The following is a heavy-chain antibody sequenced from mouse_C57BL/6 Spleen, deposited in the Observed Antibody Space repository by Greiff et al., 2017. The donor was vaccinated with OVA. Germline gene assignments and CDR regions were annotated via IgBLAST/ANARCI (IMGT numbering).Heavy chain of an antibody. CDR3: ARPGDYDEGYAMDY. V-gene: IGHV1-47*01. D-gene: IGHD2-4*01. J-gene: IGHJ4*01. CDR1: GYTFTTYP. Sequence: VKLQESGAELVKPGASVKMSCKASGYTFTTYPIEWMKQNHGKSLEWIGNFHPYNDDTKYNEKFKGKATLTVEKSSSTVYLELSRLTSDDSAVYYCARPGDYDEGYAMDYWGQGTSVTVSS. CDR2: FHPYNDDT.